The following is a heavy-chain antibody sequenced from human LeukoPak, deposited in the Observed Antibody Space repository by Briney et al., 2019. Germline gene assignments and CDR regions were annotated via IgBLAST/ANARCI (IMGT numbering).Heavy chain of an antibody. CDR3: ARDLRYE. V-gene: IGHV3-48*01. CDR2: ISSSSSTI. J-gene: IGHJ4*02. D-gene: IGHD3-3*01. CDR1: GFTFSSYS. Sequence: GSLRLSCAASGFTFSSYSMNWVRQAPGKGLEWGSYISSSSSTIYYADSVKGRFTISRDNAKNSLYLQMNSLRAEDTAVYYCARDLRYEGGQGTLVTVSS.